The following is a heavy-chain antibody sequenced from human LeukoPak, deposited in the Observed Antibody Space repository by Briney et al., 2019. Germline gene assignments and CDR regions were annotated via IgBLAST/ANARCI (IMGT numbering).Heavy chain of an antibody. CDR1: EYTFTSSD. Sequence: ASVKVSCKALEYTFTSSDINWVRQASGQGLEWMGWISPYSGDTGYAQKFQGRVTITRNTSISTAYMELSSLRSEDTAVYYCARGLYCSGSSCYMGGNWFDPWGQGTLVTVSS. D-gene: IGHD2-2*02. CDR3: ARGLYCSGSSCYMGGNWFDP. V-gene: IGHV1-8*03. CDR2: ISPYSGDT. J-gene: IGHJ5*02.